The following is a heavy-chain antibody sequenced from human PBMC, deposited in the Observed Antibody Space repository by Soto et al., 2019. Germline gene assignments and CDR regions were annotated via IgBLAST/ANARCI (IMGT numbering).Heavy chain of an antibody. V-gene: IGHV1-3*01. J-gene: IGHJ6*02. CDR3: ARVPGSGWYESYYYYGMDV. CDR1: GYTFTSYA. D-gene: IGHD6-19*01. CDR2: INAGNGNT. Sequence: ASVKVSCKASGYTFTSYAMHWVRQAPGQRLEWMGWINAGNGNTKYSQKFQGRVTITRDTSASTAYMELSSLRSEDTAVYYCARVPGSGWYESYYYYGMDVWGQGTTVTVSS.